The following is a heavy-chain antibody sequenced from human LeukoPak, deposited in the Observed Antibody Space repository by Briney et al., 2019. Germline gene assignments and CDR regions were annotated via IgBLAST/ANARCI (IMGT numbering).Heavy chain of an antibody. D-gene: IGHD2-2*01. CDR3: VKEVRTSGRAGIFGY. CDR1: TSTFSNSA. Sequence: GRSLRLSCVPSTSTFSNSAMHWVRQAPGKGLEWVSGISIDGNGKYYADSVRGRITVSRDNSKNTLYLEMNSLSAEDTAVYYCVKEVRTSGRAGIFGYWGQGTLVTVSS. CDR2: ISIDGNGK. J-gene: IGHJ4*02. V-gene: IGHV3-30*04.